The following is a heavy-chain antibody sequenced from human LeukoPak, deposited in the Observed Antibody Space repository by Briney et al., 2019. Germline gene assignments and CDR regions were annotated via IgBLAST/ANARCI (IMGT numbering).Heavy chain of an antibody. D-gene: IGHD6-13*01. CDR1: GYTFTSYY. J-gene: IGHJ6*02. CDR2: INPSDGST. V-gene: IGHV1-46*01. CDR3: ARRGYSSSWTYYYYYYGMDV. Sequence: ASVKVSCKASGYTFTSYYMHWVRQAPGQGLEWMGIINPSDGSTSYAQKFQGRVTMTRDTSTSTVYMELSSLRSEDTAVYYCARRGYSSSWTYYYYYYGMDVWGQGTTVTVSS.